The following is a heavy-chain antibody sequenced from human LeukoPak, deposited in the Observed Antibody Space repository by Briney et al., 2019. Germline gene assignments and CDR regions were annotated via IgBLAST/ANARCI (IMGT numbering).Heavy chain of an antibody. V-gene: IGHV4-39*07. CDR3: ARVSPLATADDY. CDR2: IYYSGST. Sequence: SETLSLTCTISGGSISSSSYYWGWIRQPPGKGLELIGSIYYSGSTYYNPSLKSRVTISVDTSKNQFSLKLSSVTAADTAVYYCARVSPLATADDYWGQGTLVTVSS. J-gene: IGHJ4*02. CDR1: GGSISSSSYY. D-gene: IGHD1-26*01.